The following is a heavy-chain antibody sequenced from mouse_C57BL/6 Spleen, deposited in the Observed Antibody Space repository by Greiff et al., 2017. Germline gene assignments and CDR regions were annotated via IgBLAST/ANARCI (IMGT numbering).Heavy chain of an antibody. V-gene: IGHV1-59*01. J-gene: IGHJ3*01. D-gene: IGHD2-3*01. Sequence: QVQLQQPGAELVRPGTSVKLSCKASGYTFTSYWMHWVKQRPGQGLEWIGVIDPSDSYTNYNQKFKGKATLTVDTSSSTAYMQLSSLTSEDSAVYYCARPDGYYPTYWGQGTLVTVSA. CDR1: GYTFTSYW. CDR3: ARPDGYYPTY. CDR2: IDPSDSYT.